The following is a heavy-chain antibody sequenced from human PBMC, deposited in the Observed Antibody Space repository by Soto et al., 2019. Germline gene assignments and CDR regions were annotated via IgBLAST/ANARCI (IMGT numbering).Heavy chain of an antibody. CDR2: IIPIFGTA. J-gene: IGHJ5*02. CDR3: ARGGSHYYGSGSYWSLNP. D-gene: IGHD3-10*01. Sequence: SVKVSCKASGGTFSSYAISWVRQAPGQGLEWMGGIIPIFGTANYAQKFQGRVTITADESTSTAYMELSSLRSEDTAVYYCARGGSHYYGSGSYWSLNPCGQG. V-gene: IGHV1-69*13. CDR1: GGTFSSYA.